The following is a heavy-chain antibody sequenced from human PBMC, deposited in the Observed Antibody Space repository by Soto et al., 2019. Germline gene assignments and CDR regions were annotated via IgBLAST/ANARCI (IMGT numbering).Heavy chain of an antibody. Sequence: SETLSLTCTVSGGSISSGGYCWSWSRQHAGKGLEWIGYIYYSGSTYYNPSLKSRVTISVDTSKNQFSLKLSSVTAADTAVYYCARAPYSSSWYGATGNWFDPWGQGTLVTVSS. J-gene: IGHJ5*02. CDR2: IYYSGST. CDR3: ARAPYSSSWYGATGNWFDP. CDR1: GGSISSGGYC. D-gene: IGHD6-13*01. V-gene: IGHV4-31*03.